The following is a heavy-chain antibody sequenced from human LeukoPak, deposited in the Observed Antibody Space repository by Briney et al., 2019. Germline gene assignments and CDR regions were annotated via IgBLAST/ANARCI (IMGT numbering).Heavy chain of an antibody. Sequence: PGGSLRLSCAASGFTFSSYGMHWVRQAPGKGLEWVSFIRYDGSNEYYADSVRGRFTISRDNSKNTLYLQMNSLRAEDTAVYYCARAPYGSGNYFDYWGQGTLVTVSS. CDR3: ARAPYGSGNYFDY. V-gene: IGHV3-30*02. J-gene: IGHJ4*02. D-gene: IGHD3-10*01. CDR1: GFTFSSYG. CDR2: IRYDGSNE.